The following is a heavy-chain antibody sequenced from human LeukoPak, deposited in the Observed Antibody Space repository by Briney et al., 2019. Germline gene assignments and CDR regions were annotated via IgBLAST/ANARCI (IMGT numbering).Heavy chain of an antibody. V-gene: IGHV3-23*01. J-gene: IGHJ5*02. D-gene: IGHD5-18*01. CDR3: ARSGGYSYGYGLGWFDP. CDR2: ISGSGGST. CDR1: GFTFSSYG. Sequence: GGTLRLSCAASGFTFSSYGMSWVRQAPGKGLEWVSAISGSGGSTYYADSVKGRFTISRDNSKNTLYLQMNSLRAEDTAVYYCARSGGYSYGYGLGWFDPWGQGTLVTVSS.